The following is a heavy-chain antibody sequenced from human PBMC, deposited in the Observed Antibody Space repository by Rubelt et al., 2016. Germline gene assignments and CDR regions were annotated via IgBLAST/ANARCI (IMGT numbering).Heavy chain of an antibody. D-gene: IGHD1-1*01. V-gene: IGHV4-59*02. CDR3: ARWSTKTVAVDV. CDR1: GDSVNRNY. CDR2: IYYIGST. J-gene: IGHJ4*02. Sequence: QVQLQESGPGLVKPSETLSLTCSVSGDSVNRNYWSWIRQAPDKGLEWIGYIYYIGSTNYNPSLKSRVTVSIDTSKSQFSLTLTSVTAADTAVYYCARWSTKTVAVDVWGQGILVTVPA.